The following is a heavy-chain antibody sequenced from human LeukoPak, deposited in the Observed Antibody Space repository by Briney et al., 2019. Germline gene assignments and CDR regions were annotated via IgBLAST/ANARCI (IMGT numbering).Heavy chain of an antibody. CDR2: ISYDGSNK. V-gene: IGHV3-30-3*01. CDR3: AREGYSAYGLDY. Sequence: PGGSLRLSCAASGFTFSSYAMHWVRQAPGKGLEWVAVISYDGSNKYYADSVKGRFTISRDNSKNTLYLQMNSLRVEDTAVYYCAREGYSAYGLDYWGQGTLVTVSS. D-gene: IGHD5-12*01. CDR1: GFTFSSYA. J-gene: IGHJ4*02.